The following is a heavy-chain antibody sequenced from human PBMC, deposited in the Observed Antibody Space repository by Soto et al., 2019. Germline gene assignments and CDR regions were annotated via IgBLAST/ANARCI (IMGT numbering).Heavy chain of an antibody. CDR3: ARGVPMIVEAQRDAPDKYYFDF. J-gene: IGHJ4*02. V-gene: IGHV4-34*01. CDR2: INHSGST. CDR1: VESFSGYY. Sequence: PSETLSLTCAVYVESFSGYYWSCIRQPPGKGLEWIGEINHSGSTNSNPSLKSRVTISVDTSKNQFSLKLSSVTAADRAVYHCARGVPMIVEAQRDAPDKYYFDFWGQGTQVTVSS. D-gene: IGHD3-22*01.